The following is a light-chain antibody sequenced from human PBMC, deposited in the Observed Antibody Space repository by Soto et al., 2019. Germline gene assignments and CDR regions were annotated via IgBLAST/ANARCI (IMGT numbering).Light chain of an antibody. CDR3: QHYNTYSWT. J-gene: IGKJ1*01. Sequence: DIQMTQSPSTLSASVGDRVTITCRASQSISSWLAWYQQKPGKAPNLLIYDASSLESGVPSRFSGSGSGTEFTLTISSLQPDDFATYYCQHYNTYSWTFGQGTKVEVK. V-gene: IGKV1-5*01. CDR2: DAS. CDR1: QSISSW.